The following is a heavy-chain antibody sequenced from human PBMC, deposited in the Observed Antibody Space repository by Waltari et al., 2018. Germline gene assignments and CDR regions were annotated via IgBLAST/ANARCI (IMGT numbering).Heavy chain of an antibody. CDR1: GGSISSRSYY. CDR3: ARDAYGDYRNWFDP. D-gene: IGHD4-17*01. J-gene: IGHJ5*02. V-gene: IGHV4-39*07. CDR2: IYYSGST. Sequence: QLQLQESGPGLVKPSETLSLTCTVSGGSISSRSYYWGWIRQPPGKGLEWIGSIYYSGSTYYNPSFKSRVTISVDTSKNQFSLKLSSVTAADTAVYYCARDAYGDYRNWFDPWGQGTLVTVSS.